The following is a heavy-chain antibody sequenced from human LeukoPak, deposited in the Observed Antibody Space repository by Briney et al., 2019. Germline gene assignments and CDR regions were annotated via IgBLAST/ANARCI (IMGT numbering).Heavy chain of an antibody. J-gene: IGHJ4*02. Sequence: PSETLSPTCAVSGGSISSGGYSWSWIRQPPGKGLEWIGYIYHSGSTYYNPSLKSRVTISVDRSKNQFSLKLSSVTAADTAVYYCARDLSGALDYWGQGTLVTVSS. D-gene: IGHD1-26*01. CDR3: ARDLSGALDY. V-gene: IGHV4-30-2*01. CDR2: IYHSGST. CDR1: GGSISSGGYS.